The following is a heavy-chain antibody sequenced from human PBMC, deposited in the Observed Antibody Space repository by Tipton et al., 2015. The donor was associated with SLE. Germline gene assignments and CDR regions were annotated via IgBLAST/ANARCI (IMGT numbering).Heavy chain of an antibody. CDR3: ARERESIAARLVLGPLDY. D-gene: IGHD6-6*01. J-gene: IGHJ4*02. CDR1: GGSFSGYY. V-gene: IGHV4-34*01. CDR2: INHSGST. Sequence: LRLSCAVYGGSFSGYYWSWIRQPPGKGLEWIGEINHSGSTNYNPSLKSRVTISVDTSKNQFSLKLSSVTAADTAVYYCARERESIAARLVLGPLDYWGQGTLVTVSS.